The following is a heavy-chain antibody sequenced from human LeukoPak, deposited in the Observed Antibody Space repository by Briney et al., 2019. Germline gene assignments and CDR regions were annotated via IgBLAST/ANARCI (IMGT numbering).Heavy chain of an antibody. V-gene: IGHV3-23*01. Sequence: GGSLRLSCAASKVTFSDYAMNWVRQATGKGLEWVSGISGSGGNTYYADSVKGRFTISRDNSKNTLYLQMNSLRAEDTALYYCAKGTGINHYHWIDPWGQGTQVTVSS. CDR3: AKGTGINHYHWIDP. J-gene: IGHJ5*02. CDR2: ISGSGGNT. D-gene: IGHD3/OR15-3a*01. CDR1: KVTFSDYA.